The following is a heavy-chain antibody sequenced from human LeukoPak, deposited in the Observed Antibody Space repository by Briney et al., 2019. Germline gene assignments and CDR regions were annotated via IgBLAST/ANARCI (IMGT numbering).Heavy chain of an antibody. CDR1: GFTVSSNS. Sequence: GGSLRLSCAASGFTVSSNSMTWVRQAPGKGLEWVSVIYSGGTTYYADSVKGRFTISRDNSKNTLYLQMNSLRVEDTAVYYCASSSWSRSNWFPPWGQEPLVTFPS. V-gene: IGHV3-66*02. CDR2: IYSGGTT. J-gene: IGHJ5*02. CDR3: ASSSWSRSNWFPP. D-gene: IGHD6-13*01.